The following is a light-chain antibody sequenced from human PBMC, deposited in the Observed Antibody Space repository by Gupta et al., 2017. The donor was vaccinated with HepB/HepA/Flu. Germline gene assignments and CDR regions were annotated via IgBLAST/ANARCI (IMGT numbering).Light chain of an antibody. V-gene: IGKV3-20*01. J-gene: IGKJ2*01. Sequence: EFVLTQSPGTLSLSPGERATLSCRASQSISSNYLAWYQQKPGQAPRLLIYGASSRATGIPDRFSGSGSGTDFTLTISRLEPEDFAVYYCQQYCSSPPNTFGQGTKLEIK. CDR1: QSISSNY. CDR2: GAS. CDR3: QQYCSSPPNT.